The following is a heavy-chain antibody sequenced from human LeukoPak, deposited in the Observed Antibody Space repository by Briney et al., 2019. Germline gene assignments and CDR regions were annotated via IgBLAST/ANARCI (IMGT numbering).Heavy chain of an antibody. CDR1: GGTFSSYA. D-gene: IGHD2-2*01. CDR2: IIPIFGTA. J-gene: IGHJ3*02. Sequence: SVKVSCKASGGTFSSYAISWVRQAPGQGLEWMGGIIPIFGTANYAQKFQGRVTITTDESTSTAYMELSSLRSEDTAVYYCARDRRVVPAASNGWELRSSAFDIWGQGTMVTVSS. V-gene: IGHV1-69*05. CDR3: ARDRRVVPAASNGWELRSSAFDI.